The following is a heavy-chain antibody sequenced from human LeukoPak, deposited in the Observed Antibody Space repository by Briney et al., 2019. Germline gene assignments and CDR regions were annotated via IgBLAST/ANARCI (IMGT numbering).Heavy chain of an antibody. D-gene: IGHD5-18*01. CDR2: IIPIFGTT. Sequence: ASVKVSCRASGGTFSSYALSWVRQAPGQGLEWMGGIIPIFGTTTYAQKFQGRVTLTADKSTGTAYMELRSLRSEDTAVYYCARVEGYSYGKDYYYYYMDVWGKGTTVTISS. J-gene: IGHJ6*03. CDR1: GGTFSSYA. V-gene: IGHV1-69*06. CDR3: ARVEGYSYGKDYYYYYMDV.